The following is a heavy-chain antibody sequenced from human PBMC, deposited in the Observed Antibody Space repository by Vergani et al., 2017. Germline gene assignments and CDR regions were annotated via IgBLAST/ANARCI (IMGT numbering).Heavy chain of an antibody. Sequence: QLQLQESGPGLVKPSQTLSLTCTVSGGSISSGDYYWSWSRQPPGKGLEWIGYIYYSGSTYYNPSLKGRVTISVDTSKNRFSLKLSSVTAADTAVYYCASMTTALLFGYWGQGTLVTVSS. V-gene: IGHV4-30-4*08. CDR2: IYYSGST. D-gene: IGHD4-11*01. CDR1: GGSISSGDYY. J-gene: IGHJ4*02. CDR3: ASMTTALLFGY.